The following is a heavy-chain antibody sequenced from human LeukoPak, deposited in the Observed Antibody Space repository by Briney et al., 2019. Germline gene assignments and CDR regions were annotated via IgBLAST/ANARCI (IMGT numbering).Heavy chain of an antibody. CDR2: ISGSGGST. CDR1: GFTFSSYA. V-gene: IGHV3-23*01. D-gene: IGHD3-10*01. J-gene: IGHJ3*02. Sequence: GRSLRLSCAASGFTFSSYAMSWVRQAPGKGLEWVSAISGSGGSTYYADSVKGRFTISRDNSKNTLYLQMNSLRAEDTAVYYCAKNPPVAMVRGVHDAFDIWGQGTMVTVSS. CDR3: AKNPPVAMVRGVHDAFDI.